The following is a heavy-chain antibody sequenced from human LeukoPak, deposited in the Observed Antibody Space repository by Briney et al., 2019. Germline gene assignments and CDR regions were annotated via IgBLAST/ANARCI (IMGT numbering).Heavy chain of an antibody. D-gene: IGHD1-26*01. CDR3: GRSGAPYGLDV. V-gene: IGHV3-48*03. CDR2: ISPSGSTI. Sequence: TGGSLRLSCAASGFTFSNYEMNWIRQPPGKGLEWVSYISPSGSTIHYADSVKGRFTISRDNARNSLYLQMNSLRAEDTAVYYCGRSGAPYGLDVWGQGTTVTVSS. J-gene: IGHJ6*01. CDR1: GFTFSNYE.